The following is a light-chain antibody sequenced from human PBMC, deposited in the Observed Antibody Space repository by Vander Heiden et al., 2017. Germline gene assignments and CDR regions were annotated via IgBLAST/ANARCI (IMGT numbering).Light chain of an antibody. V-gene: IGLV2-23*02. J-gene: IGLJ1*01. CDR1: SSDVGNYYL. Sequence: QPALTQPASVSGSPGQSITISCTGTSSDVGNYYLVDWDQQHPGKAPKLMIYEVSKRPSGVSNRFSGSKSGNTASLTISGLQAEDEADYYCCSYAGNTFYVFGTGTKVTVL. CDR3: CSYAGNTFYV. CDR2: EVS.